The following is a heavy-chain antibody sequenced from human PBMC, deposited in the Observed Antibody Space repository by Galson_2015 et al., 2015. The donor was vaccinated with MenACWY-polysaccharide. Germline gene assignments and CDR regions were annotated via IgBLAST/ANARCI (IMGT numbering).Heavy chain of an antibody. J-gene: IGHJ4*02. Sequence: QSGAEVKKPGESLKISCKGSGYSFTRYWIGWVRQMPGKGLEWMGIIYPGDSDTRYSPSFQGQVTISADKSISPAYLQWSSLKASDTAMYYCARLRGYYYGSGSPLDFDYWGQGTLVTVSS. CDR2: IYPGDSDT. V-gene: IGHV5-51*01. CDR3: ARLRGYYYGSGSPLDFDY. D-gene: IGHD3-10*01. CDR1: GYSFTRYW.